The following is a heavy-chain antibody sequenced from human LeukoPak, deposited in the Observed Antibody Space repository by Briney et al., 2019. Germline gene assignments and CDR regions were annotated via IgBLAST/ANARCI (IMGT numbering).Heavy chain of an antibody. CDR2: IYYSGTT. V-gene: IGHV4-39*07. CDR3: ARDNMEDAFDI. D-gene: IGHD3-3*01. J-gene: IGHJ3*02. Sequence: PSETLSLTCTVSGGAISTTSYYWGWIRQPPGKGLEWIGSIYYSGTTYYDPSLKSRVTISVDTSKNQFSLKLSSVTAADTAVYYCARDNMEDAFDIWGQGTMVTVSS. CDR1: GGAISTTSYY.